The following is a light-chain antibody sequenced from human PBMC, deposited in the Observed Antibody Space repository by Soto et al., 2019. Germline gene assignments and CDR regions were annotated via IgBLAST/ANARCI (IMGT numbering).Light chain of an antibody. V-gene: IGLV3-21*02. CDR3: QVWDSTSDHWV. J-gene: IGLJ3*02. CDR1: NIGTKS. Sequence: SYELTQPPSVSVAPGQTASITCGGNNIGTKSVHWYQQKAGQAPVLVVYDDSDRPSGIPERFSGSNSGNTATLTISSVEAGDEADYYCQVWDSTSDHWVFGGGTKLTVL. CDR2: DDS.